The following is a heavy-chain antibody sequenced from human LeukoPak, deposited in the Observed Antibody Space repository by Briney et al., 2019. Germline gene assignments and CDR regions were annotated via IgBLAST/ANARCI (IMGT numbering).Heavy chain of an antibody. D-gene: IGHD2-21*02. CDR1: GFTFSSYG. J-gene: IGHJ4*02. CDR2: IRNDGSNK. CDR3: AKGSRICGGDCWGY. Sequence: PGGSLRLSCAASGFTFSSYGMHWVRQAPGKGLEWVAFIRNDGSNKYYADSVKGRFTISRDNSKNTLYLQMNSLRAEDTAVYYCAKGSRICGGDCWGYWGQGTLVTVSS. V-gene: IGHV3-30*02.